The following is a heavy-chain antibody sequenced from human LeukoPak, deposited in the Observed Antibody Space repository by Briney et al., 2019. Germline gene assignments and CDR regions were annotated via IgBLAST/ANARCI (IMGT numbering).Heavy chain of an antibody. Sequence: KPGGSLRLSCAASGFTFSNAWMSWVRQAPGKGLEWVGRIKSKTDGGTTDYAAPVKGRFTISRDDSKNTLYLQMNSLKTEDTAVYYCTTDRDYSMSLGPFDYWGRGTLVTVSS. CDR3: TTDRDYSMSLGPFDY. CDR1: GFTFSNAW. D-gene: IGHD4-11*01. V-gene: IGHV3-15*01. J-gene: IGHJ4*02. CDR2: IKSKTDGGTT.